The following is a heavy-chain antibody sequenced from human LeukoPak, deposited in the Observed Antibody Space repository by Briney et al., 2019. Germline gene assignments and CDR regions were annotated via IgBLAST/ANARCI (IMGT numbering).Heavy chain of an antibody. CDR3: ARDGSGWSFDY. J-gene: IGHJ4*02. CDR1: GFSFSSYW. D-gene: IGHD6-19*01. CDR2: INSDGSST. Sequence: QPGWSLRLSCAASGFSFSSYWMHWVRQAPGKGLVWVSHINSDGSSTSYADSVKGRFTISRDNAKNTLYLQMNSLRAEDTAVYYCARDGSGWSFDYWGQGTLVTVSS. V-gene: IGHV3-74*01.